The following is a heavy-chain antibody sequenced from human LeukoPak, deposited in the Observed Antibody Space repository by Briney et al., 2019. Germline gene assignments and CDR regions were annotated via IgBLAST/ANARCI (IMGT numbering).Heavy chain of an antibody. CDR2: INWNGGST. CDR1: GFTFDDYG. CDR3: ARWKEGMSSGRNPFDY. D-gene: IGHD6-19*01. J-gene: IGHJ4*02. V-gene: IGHV3-20*01. Sequence: PGGSLRLSCAPSGFTFDDYGMSWVRQAPRKGLEWVSGINWNGGSTGYADSVKGRFTTSRDNAKNSLYLQMNSLKAEDTALDHCARWKEGMSSGRNPFDYWGQGTLVTVSP.